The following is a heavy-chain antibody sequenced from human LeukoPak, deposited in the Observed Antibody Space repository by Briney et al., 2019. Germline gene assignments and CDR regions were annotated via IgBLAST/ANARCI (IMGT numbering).Heavy chain of an antibody. CDR2: IIPVFGTT. Sequence: SVKVSCKASGGTFNNYAITWVRQAPGQGLEWMGGIIPVFGTTNYAQKFQDRVTITADESTTTAYMELSSLRSEDTAVYYCAREVPTALLPTAMMGWFDPWGQGTLVTVSS. CDR1: GGTFNNYA. D-gene: IGHD2-2*01. J-gene: IGHJ5*02. CDR3: AREVPTALLPTAMMGWFDP. V-gene: IGHV1-69*01.